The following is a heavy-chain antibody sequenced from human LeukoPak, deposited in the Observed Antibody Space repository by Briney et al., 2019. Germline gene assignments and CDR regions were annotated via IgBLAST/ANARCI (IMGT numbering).Heavy chain of an antibody. Sequence: ASVKVSCKASGYTFTGYYMHWVRQAPGQGLEWMGRINPNSGGTNYAQKFQGRVTMTRDTSISTAYIELSRLRSDDTAVYYCAKDGYSSSWDLDYWGQGTLFTVSS. V-gene: IGHV1-2*06. CDR1: GYTFTGYY. D-gene: IGHD6-13*01. CDR2: INPNSGGT. J-gene: IGHJ4*02. CDR3: AKDGYSSSWDLDY.